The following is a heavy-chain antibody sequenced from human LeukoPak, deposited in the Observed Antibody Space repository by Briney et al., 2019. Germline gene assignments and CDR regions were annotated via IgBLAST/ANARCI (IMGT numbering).Heavy chain of an antibody. Sequence: SETLSLTCTVSGGSISTYYGSWIRQPPGKVREWIGYIHYSGTTNYNPSLQSRVTISVDTSKNQFSLKLHSVPAADTAVYYCARSGGYSSTWSLWGQGTLVTVSS. V-gene: IGHV4-59*01. CDR3: ARSGGYSSTWSL. CDR1: GGSISTYY. D-gene: IGHD6-13*01. J-gene: IGHJ4*02. CDR2: IHYSGTT.